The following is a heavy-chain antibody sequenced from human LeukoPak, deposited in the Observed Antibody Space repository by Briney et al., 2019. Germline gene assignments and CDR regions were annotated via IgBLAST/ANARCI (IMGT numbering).Heavy chain of an antibody. CDR3: AREGLSSWSYYYYYGMDV. J-gene: IGHJ6*02. Sequence: ASVKVSCKASGYTFTSYGISWVRQAPGQGLEWMGWISAYNGNTNYAQKLQGRVTMTTDTSTSTAYMELRSLRSDDTAVYYCAREGLSSWSYYYYYGMDVWGQGTTVTVSS. V-gene: IGHV1-18*01. D-gene: IGHD6-13*01. CDR1: GYTFTSYG. CDR2: ISAYNGNT.